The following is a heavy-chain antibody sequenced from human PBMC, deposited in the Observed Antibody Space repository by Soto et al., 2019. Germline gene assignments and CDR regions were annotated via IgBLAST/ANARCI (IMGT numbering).Heavy chain of an antibody. CDR1: GYTFTGYY. CDR3: ARDAVVVVPAASPNEDYYYYGMDV. CDR2: INPNSGGT. D-gene: IGHD2-2*01. V-gene: IGHV1-2*02. J-gene: IGHJ6*02. Sequence: ASVKVSCKASGYTFTGYYMHWVRQAPEQGLEWMGWINPNSGGTNYAQKFQGRVTMTRDTSISTAYMELSRLRSDDTAVYYCARDAVVVVPAASPNEDYYYYGMDVWGQGTTVTVSS.